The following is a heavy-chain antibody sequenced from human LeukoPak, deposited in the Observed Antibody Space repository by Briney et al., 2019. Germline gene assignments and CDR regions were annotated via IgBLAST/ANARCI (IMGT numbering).Heavy chain of an antibody. J-gene: IGHJ4*02. CDR1: GYTFSGYY. CDR3: ARGIGLGSYYNPSDY. Sequence: ASVKVSCKASGYTFSGYYMHWVRQAPGQGLEWMGWINPNSGGTNYAQKFQGRVTMTRDTFISTAYMELSRLRSDDTAVYYCARGIGLGSYYNPSDYWGQGTLVTVSS. CDR2: INPNSGGT. V-gene: IGHV1-2*02. D-gene: IGHD3-10*01.